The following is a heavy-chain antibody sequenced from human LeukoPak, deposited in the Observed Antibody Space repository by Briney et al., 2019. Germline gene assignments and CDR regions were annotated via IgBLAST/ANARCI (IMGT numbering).Heavy chain of an antibody. D-gene: IGHD3-22*01. V-gene: IGHV3-21*01. CDR2: ISSSSSYI. CDR1: GFTFSSCS. J-gene: IGHJ4*02. Sequence: KAGGSLRLSCAASGFTFSSCSMNWVRQAPGKGLEWVSSISSSSSYIYYADSVKGRFTISRDNAKNSLYLQMNSLRAEDTAVYYCARDYYDSSGYYYEYYFDYWGQGTLVTVSS. CDR3: ARDYYDSSGYYYEYYFDY.